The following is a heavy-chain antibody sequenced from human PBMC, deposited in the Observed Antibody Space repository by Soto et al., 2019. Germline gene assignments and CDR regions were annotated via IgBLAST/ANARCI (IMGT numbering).Heavy chain of an antibody. CDR2: IWYDGSNK. V-gene: IGHV3-33*01. CDR3: ASDPPSPSLGHAFDI. J-gene: IGHJ3*02. CDR1: GFTFSSYG. Sequence: QVQLVESGGGVVQPGRSLRLSCAASGFTFSSYGMHWVRQAPGKGLEWVAVIWYDGSNKYYADSVKGRFTISRDNSKNTLYLQMNSLRAEDTAVYYCASDPPSPSLGHAFDIWGQGTMVTVSS.